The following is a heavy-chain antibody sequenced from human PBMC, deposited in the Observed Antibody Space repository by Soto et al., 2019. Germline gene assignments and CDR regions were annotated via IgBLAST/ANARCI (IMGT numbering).Heavy chain of an antibody. CDR2: ISSSSSTI. V-gene: IGHV3-48*02. CDR3: ARAPRDSSGYYSSYYYGMDV. J-gene: IGHJ6*02. Sequence: PGGSLRLSCAASGFTFSSYSMNWVRQAPGKGLECVSYISSSSSTIYYADSVKGRFTISRDNAKNSLYLQMNSLRDEDTAVYYCARAPRDSSGYYSSYYYGMDVWGQGTTVTVSS. CDR1: GFTFSSYS. D-gene: IGHD3-22*01.